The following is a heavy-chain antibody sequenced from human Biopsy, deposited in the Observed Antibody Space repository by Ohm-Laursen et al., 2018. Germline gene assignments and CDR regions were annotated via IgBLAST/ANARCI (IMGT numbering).Heavy chain of an antibody. CDR3: SKRDLSGTSPV. CDR1: GGPFGINSHY. Sequence: GTLSLTCTVSGGPFGINSHYWIWIRQPPGKGLEWIASIYYGRTTHYNASLQGRVTISVDQPKNQFSLRLTSVTAADTAVYYCSKRDLSGTSPVWGQGTTVTVSS. J-gene: IGHJ6*02. V-gene: IGHV4-39*01. D-gene: IGHD1-26*01. CDR2: IYYGRTT.